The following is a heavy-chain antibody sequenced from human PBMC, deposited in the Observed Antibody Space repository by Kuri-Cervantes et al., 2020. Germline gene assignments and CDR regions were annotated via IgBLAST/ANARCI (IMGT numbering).Heavy chain of an antibody. Sequence: SLKISCAASGFTFDDYAMHWVRQAPGKGLEWVSGISWNSGSIGYADSVKGRFTISRDNAKNSLYLQMNSLRAEDTALYYCAKDTIAGRPRRGGAFDYWGQGTLVTVSS. CDR3: AKDTIAGRPRRGGAFDY. CDR2: ISWNSGSI. J-gene: IGHJ4*02. CDR1: GFTFDDYA. V-gene: IGHV3-9*01. D-gene: IGHD6-6*01.